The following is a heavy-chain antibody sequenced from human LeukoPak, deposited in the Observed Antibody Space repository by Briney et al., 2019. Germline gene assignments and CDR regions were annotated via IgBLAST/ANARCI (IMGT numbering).Heavy chain of an antibody. D-gene: IGHD2-21*02. V-gene: IGHV3-23*01. CDR3: AKDCGGDCYYDSVY. J-gene: IGHJ4*02. CDR2: ISGSVDRT. CDR1: GFTFSSYA. Sequence: GGSLRLSCAASGFTFSSYAMHWVRQAPGKGLEWVSAISGSVDRTYYADSVKGRFTISRDDSKNTLSLQMNSLRAEDTAVYYCAKDCGGDCYYDSVYWGQGILVTVSS.